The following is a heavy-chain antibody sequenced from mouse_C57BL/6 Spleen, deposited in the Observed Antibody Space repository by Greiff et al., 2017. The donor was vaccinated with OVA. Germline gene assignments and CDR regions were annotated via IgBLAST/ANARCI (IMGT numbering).Heavy chain of an antibody. D-gene: IGHD2-5*01. CDR2: ISYDGSN. CDR3: ARYSKNYAMDY. Sequence: EVQLQESGPGLVKPSQSLSLTCSVTGYSITSGYYWNWIRQFPGNKLEWMGYISYDGSNNYNPSLKNRISITRDTSKNQFFLKLNSVTTEDTATYYCARYSKNYAMDYWGQGTSVTVSS. V-gene: IGHV3-6*01. CDR1: GYSITSGYY. J-gene: IGHJ4*01.